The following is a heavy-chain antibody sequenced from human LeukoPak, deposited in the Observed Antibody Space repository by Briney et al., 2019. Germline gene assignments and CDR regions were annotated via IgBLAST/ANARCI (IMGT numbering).Heavy chain of an antibody. CDR1: GYSFTDYY. CDR3: ARADRLDGGPYLIGP. CDR2: INPKSGGT. D-gene: IGHD2-21*01. Sequence: ASVKVSCKTSGYSFTDYYMYWVRQAPGQGLEWMGWINPKSGGTSSAQKFQGRVTMTRDTSITTVYMEVSWLTSDDTAIYYCARADRLDGGPYLIGPWGQGTLVTVSS. V-gene: IGHV1-2*02. J-gene: IGHJ5*02.